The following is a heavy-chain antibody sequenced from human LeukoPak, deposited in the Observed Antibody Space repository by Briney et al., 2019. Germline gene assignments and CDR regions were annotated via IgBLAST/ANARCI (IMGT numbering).Heavy chain of an antibody. D-gene: IGHD2-2*01. J-gene: IGHJ5*02. Sequence: SSETLSLTCTVSGGSISSGGYYWSWIRQHPGKGLEWIGYIYYSGSTYYNPSLKSRVTISVDTSKNQFSLKLSSVTAADTAVYYCARARVVPAAIHENWFDPWGQGTLVTVSS. CDR1: GGSISSGGYY. CDR3: ARARVVPAAIHENWFDP. CDR2: IYYSGST. V-gene: IGHV4-31*03.